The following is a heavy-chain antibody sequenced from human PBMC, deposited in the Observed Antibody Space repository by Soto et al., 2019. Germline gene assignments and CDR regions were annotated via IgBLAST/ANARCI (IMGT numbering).Heavy chain of an antibody. CDR1: GYTFTASY. CDR2: IDPSGGST. J-gene: IGHJ3*02. D-gene: IGHD1-26*01. Sequence: VASVQVSCKASGYTFTASYMHWVRQAPGQGLEWMGIIDPSGGSTSYSQKFQGRVTMTRDTSTSTVYMELNSLRSEDTAVFYCARDSGHYYRSDAFDKWGQGTMVTVSS. V-gene: IGHV1-46*01. CDR3: ARDSGHYYRSDAFDK.